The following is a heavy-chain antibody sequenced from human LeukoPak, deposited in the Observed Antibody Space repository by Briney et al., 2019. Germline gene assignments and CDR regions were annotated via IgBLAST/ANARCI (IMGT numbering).Heavy chain of an antibody. CDR1: GFTFSRYN. V-gene: IGHV3-69-1*02. Sequence: GGSLRLSCARSGFTFSRYNMNWVRQAPGEGLERVSSISSSSDIYYADPVKGRFTIPRDKAQNSLFLQINSLRAEDTAVYYYARNAEWLVPEGYYYYMDVWGKGTTVTVSS. J-gene: IGHJ6*03. D-gene: IGHD6-19*01. CDR2: ISSSSDI. CDR3: ARNAEWLVPEGYYYYMDV.